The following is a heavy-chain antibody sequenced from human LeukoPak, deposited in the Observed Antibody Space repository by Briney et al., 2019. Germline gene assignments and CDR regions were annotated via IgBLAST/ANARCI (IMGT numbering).Heavy chain of an antibody. Sequence: PGGPLRLSCVASGFNFITSNMNWVRQAPGKGLEWVSYISDSSKTIYYADSVKGRFSISRDNAKNSLYLQMNRLRAEDTALYYCARDDYYSDGSVSNWEPVWGQGTMVTVSS. V-gene: IGHV3-48*01. D-gene: IGHD3-22*01. CDR1: GFNFITSN. CDR3: ARDDYYSDGSVSNWEPV. CDR2: ISDSSKTI. J-gene: IGHJ3*01.